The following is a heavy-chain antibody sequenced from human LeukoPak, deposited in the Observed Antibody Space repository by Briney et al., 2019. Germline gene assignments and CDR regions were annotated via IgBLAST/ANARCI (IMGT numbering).Heavy chain of an antibody. CDR3: ARDFSIYDLLTSYNWFGP. J-gene: IGHJ5*02. CDR1: GGSINTYY. D-gene: IGHD2-15*01. Sequence: PSETLSLTCSVSGGSINTYYWSWIRHPAGKGLEWIARIHSSGNINYNPSLNSRATMSMDTSKNQFSLRLTSMTAADTAVYYCARDFSIYDLLTSYNWFGPWGQGTLVTVSS. V-gene: IGHV4-4*07. CDR2: IHSSGNI.